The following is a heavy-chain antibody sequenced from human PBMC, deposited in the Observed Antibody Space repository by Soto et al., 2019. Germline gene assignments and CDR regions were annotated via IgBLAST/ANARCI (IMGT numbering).Heavy chain of an antibody. CDR1: GFTFSSYW. J-gene: IGHJ4*02. CDR2: INSDGSTI. V-gene: IGHV3-74*01. CDR3: TRVAYGDWGVCDY. D-gene: IGHD4-17*01. Sequence: EVQLVESGGGLVQPGGSLRLSCAASGFTFSSYWLHSVRQAPGEGLVWVSRINSDGSTITYADSVKGRFTISRDNAKNTLYMQMNSLRDADTSVYYCTRVAYGDWGVCDYWGQGSLVTVSS.